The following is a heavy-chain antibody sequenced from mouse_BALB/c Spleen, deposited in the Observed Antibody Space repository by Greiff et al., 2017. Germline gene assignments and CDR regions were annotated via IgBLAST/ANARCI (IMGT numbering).Heavy chain of an antibody. CDR3: ARKSDYYGSSPAWFAY. CDR1: GYAFSSYW. Sequence: QVQLRQSGAELVRPGSSVKISCKASGYAFSSYWMNWVKQRPGQGLEWIGQIYPGDGDTNYNGKFKGKATLTADKSSSTAYMQLSSLTSEDSAVYFCARKSDYYGSSPAWFAYWGQGTLVTVSA. V-gene: IGHV1-80*01. CDR2: IYPGDGDT. J-gene: IGHJ3*01. D-gene: IGHD1-1*01.